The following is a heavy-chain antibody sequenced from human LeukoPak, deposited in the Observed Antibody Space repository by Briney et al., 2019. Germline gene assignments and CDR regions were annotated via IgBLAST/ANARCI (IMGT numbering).Heavy chain of an antibody. V-gene: IGHV3-21*01. D-gene: IGHD5-12*01. Sequence: PGGSLRLSCAATGFPFRSYAMSWVRQAPGKGLEWVSSISSSSSYIYYADSVKGRFTISRDNAKNSLYLQMNSLRAEDTAVYYCARVGERWLRGWFDPWGQGTLVTVSS. CDR2: ISSSSSYI. CDR3: ARVGERWLRGWFDP. J-gene: IGHJ5*02. CDR1: GFPFRSYA.